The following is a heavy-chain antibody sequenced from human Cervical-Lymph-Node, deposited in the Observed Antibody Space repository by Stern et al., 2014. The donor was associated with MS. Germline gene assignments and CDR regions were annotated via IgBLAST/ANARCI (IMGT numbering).Heavy chain of an antibody. D-gene: IGHD6-13*01. Sequence: EVQLVESGGGLVQPGRSLRLSCAASGFTFDDYAMHWVRQAPGKGLEWVSGISWNRGSVGYADSVKGRFTISRDNAKNSLYLQMNTLRAEDTALYYCAKDSSGWYNNMDVWGQGTTVTVSS. CDR1: GFTFDDYA. CDR2: ISWNRGSV. J-gene: IGHJ6*02. V-gene: IGHV3-9*01. CDR3: AKDSSGWYNNMDV.